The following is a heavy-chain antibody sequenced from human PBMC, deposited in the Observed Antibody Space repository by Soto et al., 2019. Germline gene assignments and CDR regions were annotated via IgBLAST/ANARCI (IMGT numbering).Heavy chain of an antibody. D-gene: IGHD1-26*01. CDR3: ARTGRWVFYYDYMDV. CDR2: ISAYNGVT. J-gene: IGHJ6*03. Sequence: QVHLVQSGAEVEKPGASVRGSCKASGYTFTSYGINWVRQAPGQGLEWMGWISAYNGVTNYTQRLQGRVTMTTDTSTRTGYMELRSLRSDDTAVYYCARTGRWVFYYDYMDVWVKGTTVTVSS. V-gene: IGHV1-18*01. CDR1: GYTFTSYG.